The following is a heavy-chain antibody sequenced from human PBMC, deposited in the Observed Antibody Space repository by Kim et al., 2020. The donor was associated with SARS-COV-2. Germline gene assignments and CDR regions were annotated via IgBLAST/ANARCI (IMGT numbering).Heavy chain of an antibody. D-gene: IGHD5-18*01. Sequence: YYADSVRGRFSISRDNTKSSLYLQMNSLRAEDTAVYYCAGPLLYSYGHGYWGQGTLVTVSS. J-gene: IGHJ4*02. V-gene: IGHV3-48*04. CDR3: AGPLLYSYGHGY.